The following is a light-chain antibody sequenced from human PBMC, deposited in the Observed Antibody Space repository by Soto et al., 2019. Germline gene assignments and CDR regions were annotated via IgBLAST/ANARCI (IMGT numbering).Light chain of an antibody. V-gene: IGLV4-69*01. CDR2: LNSDGSH. Sequence: QLVLTQSPSASASLGASVKLTCTLSGGHSNYAIAWHQQQPEKGPRYLMKLNSDGSHSKGDGIPDRFSGSSSGAERYLTISSLQSEDEADYYCQTWGSGIVVFGGGTKLTVL. CDR3: QTWGSGIVV. J-gene: IGLJ2*01. CDR1: GGHSNYA.